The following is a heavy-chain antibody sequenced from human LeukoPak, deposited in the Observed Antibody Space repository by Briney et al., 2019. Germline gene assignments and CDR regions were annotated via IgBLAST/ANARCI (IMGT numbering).Heavy chain of an antibody. D-gene: IGHD3-22*01. CDR3: ARDPRHSSGYYFAY. V-gene: IGHV1-2*02. CDR1: GYTFTGYY. Sequence: ASVKVSCKASGYTFTGYYMHWVRQAPGQGLEWMGWINPNSGGTNYAQKFQGRVTMTRDTPISTAYMELSRLRSDDTAVYYCARDPRHSSGYYFAYWGQGTLVTVSS. CDR2: INPNSGGT. J-gene: IGHJ4*02.